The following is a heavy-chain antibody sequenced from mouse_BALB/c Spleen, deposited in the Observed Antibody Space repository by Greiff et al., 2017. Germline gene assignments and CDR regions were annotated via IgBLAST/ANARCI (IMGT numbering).Heavy chain of an antibody. CDR1: GYSFTGYY. D-gene: IGHD2-3*01. CDR3: AIFDGSFAY. CDR2: INPYNGAT. V-gene: IGHV1-31*01. J-gene: IGHJ3*01. Sequence: VQLKESGPELVKPGASVKISCKASGYSFTGYYMHWVKQSHVKSLEWIGRINPYNGATSYNQNFKDKASLTVDKSSSTAYMELHSLTSEDSAVYYCAIFDGSFAYWGQGTLVTVSA.